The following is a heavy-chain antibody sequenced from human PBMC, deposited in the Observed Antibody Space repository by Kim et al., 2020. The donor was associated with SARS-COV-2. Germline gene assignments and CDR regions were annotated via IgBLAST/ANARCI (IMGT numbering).Heavy chain of an antibody. J-gene: IGHJ4*02. CDR1: GFTFDDYA. CDR3: AKDRDGYNSEYDY. V-gene: IGHV3-9*01. Sequence: GGSLRLSCAASGFTFDDYAMHWVRQAPGKGLEWVSGISWNSGSIGYADSVKGRFTISRDNAKNSLYLQMNSLRAEDTALYYCAKDRDGYNSEYDYWGQGT. CDR2: ISWNSGSI. D-gene: IGHD5-12*01.